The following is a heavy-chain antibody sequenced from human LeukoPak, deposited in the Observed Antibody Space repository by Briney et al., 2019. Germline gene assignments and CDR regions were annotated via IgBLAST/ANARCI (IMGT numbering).Heavy chain of an antibody. CDR3: VRTPPNWGADY. CDR2: INTNTGNP. Sequence: ASVKVSCKASAHIFTGYAMSWVRQAPGQGLEWMGWINTNTGNPTYAQGFTGRFVFSLDTSVSTAYLQISSLKAEDTAVYYCVRTPPNWGADYWGQGTLVTVSS. V-gene: IGHV7-4-1*02. D-gene: IGHD7-27*01. CDR1: AHIFTGYA. J-gene: IGHJ4*02.